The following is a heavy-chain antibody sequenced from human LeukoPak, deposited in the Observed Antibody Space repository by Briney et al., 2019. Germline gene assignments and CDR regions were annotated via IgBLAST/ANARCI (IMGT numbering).Heavy chain of an antibody. V-gene: IGHV1-69*04. CDR2: IIPILGIA. D-gene: IGHD3-3*02. J-gene: IGHJ4*02. Sequence: SVKVSCKASGGTFSSYAISWVRQAPGQGLEWIGRIIPILGIANYAQKFQGRVTITADKSTSTAYMELRSLRSDDTAVYYCAREGHFDSFDYWGQGTLVTVSS. CDR3: AREGHFDSFDY. CDR1: GGTFSSYA.